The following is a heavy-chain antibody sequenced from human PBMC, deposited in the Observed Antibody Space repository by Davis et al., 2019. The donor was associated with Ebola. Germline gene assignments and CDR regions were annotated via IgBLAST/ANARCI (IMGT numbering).Heavy chain of an antibody. CDR1: GFTLSNYE. D-gene: IGHD1-7*01. V-gene: IGHV3-48*03. Sequence: GESLNTSCEASGFTLSNYELNWVRQAPGKGLEWVALINTTETIVHYADSVKGRFTISRDNTKNSMYLQMNNVRVEDTAVEYCARDFDWNYGFDYWGQGTLVTVSS. J-gene: IGHJ4*02. CDR3: ARDFDWNYGFDY. CDR2: INTTETIV.